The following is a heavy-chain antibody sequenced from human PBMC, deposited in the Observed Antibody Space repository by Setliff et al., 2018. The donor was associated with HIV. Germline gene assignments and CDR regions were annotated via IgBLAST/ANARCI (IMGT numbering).Heavy chain of an antibody. D-gene: IGHD3-9*01. CDR1: GFTVENYY. J-gene: IGHJ3*01. Sequence: GESLKISCAASGFTVENYYMSWVRQAPGKGLEWVSVVYSGGSTYYADSVKGRFTISRDIPRNSLYLQMNNLRAEDTAVYYCARAYDILIVSAFDVWGPGTMVTVSS. V-gene: IGHV3-53*01. CDR2: VYSGGST. CDR3: ARAYDILIVSAFDV.